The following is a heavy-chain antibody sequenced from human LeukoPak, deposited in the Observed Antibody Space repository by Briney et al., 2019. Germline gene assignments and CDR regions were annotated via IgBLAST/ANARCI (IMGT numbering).Heavy chain of an antibody. CDR1: GGTFRSYG. J-gene: IGHJ6*02. D-gene: IGHD2-2*01. CDR3: ARGLYCSSRSSCYDYGMDV. Sequence: GASVKVSCKASGGTFRSYGLNWVRQAPGQGLEWMGGIIPILGTAKYAQKLQGRVTITADESTSTAYMELSSLRSEDTAVYYCARGLYCSSRSSCYDYGMDVWGQGTTVTVSS. CDR2: IIPILGTA. V-gene: IGHV1-69*01.